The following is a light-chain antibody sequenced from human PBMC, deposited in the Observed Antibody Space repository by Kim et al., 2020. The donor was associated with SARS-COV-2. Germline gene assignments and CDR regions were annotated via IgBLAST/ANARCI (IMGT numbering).Light chain of an antibody. V-gene: IGKV3-11*01. CDR2: DAS. J-gene: IGKJ4*01. Sequence: LSPGERATLSCRASQSIRTYLAWYQQKSGQAPRLLIYDASNRATGIPARFSGSGSGTDFTLTISSLEPEDFTVYYCQHRSGWPLTFGGGTKVEIK. CDR3: QHRSGWPLT. CDR1: QSIRTY.